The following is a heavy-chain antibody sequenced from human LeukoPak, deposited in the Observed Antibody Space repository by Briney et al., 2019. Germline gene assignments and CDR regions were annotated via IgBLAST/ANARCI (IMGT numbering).Heavy chain of an antibody. V-gene: IGHV5-51*01. CDR1: GYTFTTYW. Sequence: GESLKISCKASGYTFTTYWIGWVRQMPGKGLEWMGVIYPGDSDTRYSPSFQGQVTISADKSISTAYLQWSSLKASDTAMYYCARGTIAAAHDAFDIWGQGTMVTVSS. CDR2: IYPGDSDT. D-gene: IGHD6-13*01. J-gene: IGHJ3*02. CDR3: ARGTIAAAHDAFDI.